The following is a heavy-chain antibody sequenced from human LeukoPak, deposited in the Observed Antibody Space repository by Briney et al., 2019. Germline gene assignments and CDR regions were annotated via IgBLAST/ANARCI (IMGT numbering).Heavy chain of an antibody. CDR1: GGSISSSSYY. CDR2: IYYSGST. J-gene: IGHJ3*02. V-gene: IGHV4-39*01. CDR3: ARGRRAARQPDAFDI. D-gene: IGHD6-6*01. Sequence: PSETLSLTCTASGGSISSSSYYWGWIRQPPGKGLEWIGSIYYSGSTYYNPSLKSRVTISVDTSKNQFSLKLSSVTAADTAVYYCARGRRAARQPDAFDIWGQGTMVTVSS.